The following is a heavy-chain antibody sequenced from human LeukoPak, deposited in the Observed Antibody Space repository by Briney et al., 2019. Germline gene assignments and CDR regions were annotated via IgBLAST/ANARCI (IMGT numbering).Heavy chain of an antibody. D-gene: IGHD2-21*01. CDR1: GGSFSGYY. J-gene: IGHJ4*02. CDR2: INHSGST. Sequence: PSEILSLTCAVYGGSFSGYYWSWIRQPPGKGLEWIGEINHSGSTNYNPSLKSRVTISVDTSKNQFSLKLTSVTAADTAVYYCARHPAYGQFDYWGQGTLVTVSS. CDR3: ARHPAYGQFDY. V-gene: IGHV4-34*01.